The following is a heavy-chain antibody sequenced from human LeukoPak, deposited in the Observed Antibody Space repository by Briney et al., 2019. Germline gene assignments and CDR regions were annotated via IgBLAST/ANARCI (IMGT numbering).Heavy chain of an antibody. V-gene: IGHV3-23*01. CDR3: ARDPNGDYIGTFDM. J-gene: IGHJ3*02. CDR2: ISGSSGST. CDR1: EFTFSNYG. D-gene: IGHD4-17*01. Sequence: LGGCLRLSCAASEFTFSNYGMSWVRQAPGKGLEWVSSISGSSGSTQYADSVQGRFAISRDNSKNTLYLQMNSLRVEDTAVYFCARDPNGDYIGTFDMWGRGTMVSVSS.